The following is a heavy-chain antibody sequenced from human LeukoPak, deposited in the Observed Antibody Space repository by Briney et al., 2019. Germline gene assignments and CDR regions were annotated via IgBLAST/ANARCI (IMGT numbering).Heavy chain of an antibody. Sequence: PSQTLSLTCTVSGGSISSGSCYWNWIRQPAGKELEWIGRIYTSGSTNCNPSLKSRVTISVDTSKNQFSLKLSSVTAADTAVYYCARSYYDFWSGPGYWGQGTLVTVSS. CDR1: GGSISSGSCY. D-gene: IGHD3-3*01. CDR3: ARSYYDFWSGPGY. V-gene: IGHV4-61*02. CDR2: IYTSGST. J-gene: IGHJ4*02.